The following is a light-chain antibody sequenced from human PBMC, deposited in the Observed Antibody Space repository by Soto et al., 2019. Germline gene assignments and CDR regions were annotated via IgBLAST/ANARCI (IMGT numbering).Light chain of an antibody. CDR1: QSVSSN. V-gene: IGKV3-15*01. Sequence: EIVMTQSPATLSVSPGERATLSCRASQSVSSNLAWYQQKPGQSRRLLIYGVSTRASGIPARFSGGGSGTEFTLTSRSLQSEDFAFYYCQQNNQWPLTFGGGTKVEIK. CDR3: QQNNQWPLT. J-gene: IGKJ4*01. CDR2: GVS.